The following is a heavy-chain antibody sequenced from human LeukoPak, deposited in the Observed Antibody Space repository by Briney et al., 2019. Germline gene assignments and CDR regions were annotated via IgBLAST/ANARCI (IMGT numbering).Heavy chain of an antibody. CDR2: IRYDGSTI. J-gene: IGHJ4*01. D-gene: IGHD3-3*01. V-gene: IGHV3-11*01. Sequence: PGGSLRLSCSASGFAFSDYDMNWIRQAPGKGLDLLSYIRYDGSTIYDEASVRGRFTISRDNSKNSLFLQMNSLRVEDTAVYYCAREGRGYYGDFDYWGHGTLVTVSS. CDR3: AREGRGYYGDFDY. CDR1: GFAFSDYD.